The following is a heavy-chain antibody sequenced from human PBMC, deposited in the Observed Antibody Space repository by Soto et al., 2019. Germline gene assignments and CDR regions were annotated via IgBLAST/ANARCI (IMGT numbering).Heavy chain of an antibody. CDR3: AGSQGGSSSLDIYYYYYYGMDV. Sequence: QVQLVQSGAEVQKPGSSVKVSCKAPGGTFSSYAISWVRQAPGQGLEWMGGIIPIFGTAKYAQKFQGRVTITADESTSTGDMELSSLRSEDTAVYYCAGSQGGSSSLDIYYYYYYGMDVWGQGTTVTVSS. CDR2: IIPIFGTA. V-gene: IGHV1-69*01. J-gene: IGHJ6*02. D-gene: IGHD2-15*01. CDR1: GGTFSSYA.